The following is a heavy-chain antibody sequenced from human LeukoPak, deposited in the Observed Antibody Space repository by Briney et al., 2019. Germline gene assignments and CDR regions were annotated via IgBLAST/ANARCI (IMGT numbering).Heavy chain of an antibody. V-gene: IGHV3-21*01. Sequence: GGALRLSCAPSVFTLSSYGVNWVRQAPGKGLEWVSSICSTISNIYYADSVKGRFTIPRDNAKNSLFLQMNSLRAEDTALYYCARTGYSSSWRERYKYYFDSWGQGTLVTVSS. CDR3: ARTGYSSSWRERYKYYFDS. J-gene: IGHJ4*02. CDR1: VFTLSSYG. CDR2: ICSTISNI. D-gene: IGHD6-13*01.